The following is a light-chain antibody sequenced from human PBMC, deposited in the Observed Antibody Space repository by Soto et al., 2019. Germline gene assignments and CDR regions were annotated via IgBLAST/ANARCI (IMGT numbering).Light chain of an antibody. J-gene: IGLJ3*02. CDR1: NSNLGAGYD. CDR3: QAYDYSLTAFV. Sequence: QSVLTQPPSVSGAPGQRVTISCTGNNSNLGAGYDVHWYKQLPGAAPKLVIFGNRNRPSGVPERFSGSKSGTSASLAITGLRAEDEADYYCQAYDYSLTAFVFGGGTKVTVL. V-gene: IGLV1-40*01. CDR2: GNR.